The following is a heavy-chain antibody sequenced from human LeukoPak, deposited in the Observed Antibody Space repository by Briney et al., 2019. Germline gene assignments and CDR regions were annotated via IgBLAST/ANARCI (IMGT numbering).Heavy chain of an antibody. CDR2: INYSGST. J-gene: IGHJ4*02. Sequence: PSETLSLTCAVFDGSFSDYYWSWVRQPPGKGLQWIGEINYSGSTNYNPSLKSRVTISVDTSKNQFSLKLSSVTAADTAVYYCARGSYSSSWYIRDYWGQGTLVTVSS. D-gene: IGHD6-13*01. CDR1: DGSFSDYY. V-gene: IGHV4-34*01. CDR3: ARGSYSSSWYIRDY.